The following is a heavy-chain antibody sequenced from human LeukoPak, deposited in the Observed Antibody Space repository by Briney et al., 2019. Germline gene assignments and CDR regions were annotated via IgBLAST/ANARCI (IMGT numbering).Heavy chain of an antibody. V-gene: IGHV3-7*01. CDR2: IKQDGSEK. J-gene: IGHJ4*02. Sequence: PGGSLRLSCAASGFTFSTYWMSWVRQAPGKGLEWVANIKQDGSEKYYVDSVKGRFTISRDNAKNSLYLQMNSLRAEDTAMYYCARDSAGNDYWGQGTLSPSPQ. CDR3: ARDSAGNDY. D-gene: IGHD6-13*01. CDR1: GFTFSTYW.